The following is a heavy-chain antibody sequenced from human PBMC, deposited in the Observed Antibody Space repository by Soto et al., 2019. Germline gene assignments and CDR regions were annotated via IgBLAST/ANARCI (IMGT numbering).Heavy chain of an antibody. V-gene: IGHV4-4*02. J-gene: IGHJ4*02. Sequence: SETLSLTCAVSGGSISSSNWWSWVRQPPGKGLEWIGEIYHSGSTNYNPSLKSRVTISVDKSKNQFSLKLSSVTAADTAVYYCASRVDIVATGGGHFDYWGQGTLVTVSS. CDR3: ASRVDIVATGGGHFDY. CDR2: IYHSGST. D-gene: IGHD5-12*01. CDR1: GGSISSSNW.